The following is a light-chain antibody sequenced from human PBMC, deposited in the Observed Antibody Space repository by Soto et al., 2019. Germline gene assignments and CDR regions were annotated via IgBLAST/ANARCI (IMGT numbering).Light chain of an antibody. CDR1: RSVLYSSNNRNY. V-gene: IGKV4-1*01. Sequence: DIVMTQSPDSLAVSLGERATINCKSSRSVLYSSNNRNYLAWYQHKPGQPPKLLIYWASTRESGVPDRFSGSGSGTDFTLTINNLQAEDVAVYYCQHYFSSPLTFGGGTKVDIK. CDR2: WAS. CDR3: QHYFSSPLT. J-gene: IGKJ4*01.